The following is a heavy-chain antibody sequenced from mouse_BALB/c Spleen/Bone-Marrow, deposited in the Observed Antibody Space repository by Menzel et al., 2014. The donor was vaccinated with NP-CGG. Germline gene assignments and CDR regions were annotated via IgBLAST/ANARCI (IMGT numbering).Heavy chain of an antibody. CDR1: GFTFSSFG. CDR2: ISGGSSII. Sequence: EVMLVESGGGLVQPGGSRKLSCAASGFTFSSFGMHWVRQAPEKGLEWVAYISGGSSIIYYADTVKGRCTISRDNPKNTLFLQMTSLRSEDTAIYYCARKDYFGYAAMDYWGQGTSVTVSS. V-gene: IGHV5-17*02. D-gene: IGHD1-2*01. CDR3: ARKDYFGYAAMDY. J-gene: IGHJ4*01.